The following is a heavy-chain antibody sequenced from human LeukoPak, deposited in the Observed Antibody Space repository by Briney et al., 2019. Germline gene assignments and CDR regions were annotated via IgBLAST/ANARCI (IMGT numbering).Heavy chain of an antibody. Sequence: GASVKVSCKASGYTSTCYSINWVRQAPGQGLEWMAWISAYNGNTNYAQKFQGRVTLTRDTSTSTAYMELRSLRSDDTAVYFCARGMSGYTEDPFDIWGQGTVVTVSS. D-gene: IGHD2-2*02. CDR3: ARGMSGYTEDPFDI. CDR1: GYTSTCYS. CDR2: ISAYNGNT. J-gene: IGHJ3*02. V-gene: IGHV1-18*04.